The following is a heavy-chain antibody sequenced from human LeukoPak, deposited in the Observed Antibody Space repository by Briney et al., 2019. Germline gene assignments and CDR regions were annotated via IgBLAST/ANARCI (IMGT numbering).Heavy chain of an antibody. V-gene: IGHV1-8*01. Sequence: GASVKVSCEASGYTFTNYDINWVRRATGQGLEWMGWMNPNSANTGYAQKFQGRVTMTRNTSISTAYMELSSLRSEDTAVYYCARVNCSSTSCRSKFLDYWGQGTLVTVSS. D-gene: IGHD2-2*01. CDR1: GYTFTNYD. J-gene: IGHJ4*02. CDR2: MNPNSANT. CDR3: ARVNCSSTSCRSKFLDY.